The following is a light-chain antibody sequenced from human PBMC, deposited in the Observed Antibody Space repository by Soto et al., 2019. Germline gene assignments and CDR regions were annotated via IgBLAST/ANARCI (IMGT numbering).Light chain of an antibody. Sequence: EIVLTQSPATLSLSPGERATLSCRSSQSVSSNLAWYQQKPGQAPGLLIYDASNRATGIPARFSGSGSGTEFTLTVSSLQSEDFAVYYCQQYNNWPPITFGQGTRLEIK. J-gene: IGKJ5*01. CDR2: DAS. CDR3: QQYNNWPPIT. V-gene: IGKV3D-15*01. CDR1: QSVSSN.